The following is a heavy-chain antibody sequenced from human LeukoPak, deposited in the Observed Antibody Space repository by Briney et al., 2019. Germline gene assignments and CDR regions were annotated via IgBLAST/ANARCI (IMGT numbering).Heavy chain of an antibody. V-gene: IGHV2-5*02. D-gene: IGHD5-18*01. CDR2: IHWDDDK. Sequence: ESGPTLVKPTQTLTLTRTFSGFSLTTSGVGVGWIRQPPGKALEWLAPIHWDDDKRYSPFLKSRLNITKDTYKNHVVLTMTNMDPVDTATYYCAHSYVDTLYWGQGTLVTVSS. J-gene: IGHJ4*02. CDR1: GFSLTTSGVG. CDR3: AHSYVDTLY.